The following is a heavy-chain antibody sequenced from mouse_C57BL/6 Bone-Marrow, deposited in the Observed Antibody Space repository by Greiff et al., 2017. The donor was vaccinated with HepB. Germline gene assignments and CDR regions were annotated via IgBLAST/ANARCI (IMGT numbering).Heavy chain of an antibody. CDR2: ISSGSSTI. CDR3: ARTSIYYGNPYWYFDV. V-gene: IGHV5-17*01. CDR1: GFTFSDYG. Sequence: EVQLVESGGGLVKPGGSLKLSCAASGFTFSDYGMHWVRQAPEKGLEWVAYISSGSSTIYYADTVKGRFTISRDNAKNTLFLQMTSLRSEDTAMYYCARTSIYYGNPYWYFDVWGTGTTVTVSS. D-gene: IGHD2-1*01. J-gene: IGHJ1*03.